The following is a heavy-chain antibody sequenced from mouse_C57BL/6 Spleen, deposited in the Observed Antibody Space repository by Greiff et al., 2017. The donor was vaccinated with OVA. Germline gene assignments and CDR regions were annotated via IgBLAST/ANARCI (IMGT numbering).Heavy chain of an antibody. CDR1: GFTFTDYY. Sequence: EVQRVESGGGLVQPGGSLSLSCAASGFTFTDYYMSWVRQPPGKALEWLGFIRNKANGYTTEYSASVKGRFTISRDNSQSILYLQMNALRAEDSATYYCARWDGYWYFDVWGTGTTVTVSS. CDR3: ARWDGYWYFDV. J-gene: IGHJ1*03. V-gene: IGHV7-3*01. CDR2: IRNKANGYTT. D-gene: IGHD2-3*01.